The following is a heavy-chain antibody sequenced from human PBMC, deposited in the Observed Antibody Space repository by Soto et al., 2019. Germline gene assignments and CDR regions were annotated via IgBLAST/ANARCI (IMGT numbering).Heavy chain of an antibody. CDR1: GFTFHEYA. V-gene: IGHV3-9*01. D-gene: IGHD3-9*01. Sequence: EVQLIESGGGWVQPGTSLRVSCAASGFTFHEYAMHWVRQAPGKGLEWVSGISSDGDTIAYADSVQGRFTVFRDNAKNSLYLQMTSLRSDDTAFYYCAKDSYDILTGQKRYFDSWGQGTLVTVSS. CDR3: AKDSYDILTGQKRYFDS. J-gene: IGHJ4*02. CDR2: ISSDGDTI.